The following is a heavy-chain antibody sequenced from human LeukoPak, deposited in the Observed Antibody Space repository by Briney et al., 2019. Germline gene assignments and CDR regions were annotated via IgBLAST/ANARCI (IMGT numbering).Heavy chain of an antibody. CDR1: GGSISSYY. CDR2: IYYSGST. V-gene: IGHV4-59*12. J-gene: IGHJ4*02. D-gene: IGHD3-10*01. CDR3: ANNSFDYYRSGSYSVDY. Sequence: SETLSLTCTVSGGSISSYYWSWIRQPPGKGLEWIGYIYYSGSTNYNPSLKSRVTISEDTSKNQFSLKLSSVTAADTAVYYCANNSFDYYRSGSYSVDYWGQGTLVTVSS.